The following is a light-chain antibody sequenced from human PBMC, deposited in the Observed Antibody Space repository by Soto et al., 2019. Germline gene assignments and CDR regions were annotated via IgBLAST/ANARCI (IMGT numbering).Light chain of an antibody. V-gene: IGLV1-40*01. Sequence: QSVLTQPPSVSEAPGQRVTISCTGSSSNIGAGYEAHWYQHVPGTAPKLLIYENNNRPSWVPDRFSSSKSGTSASLAITGLQAEDEAEYYCQSYDSSLSGYVFGTGTKVTVL. J-gene: IGLJ1*01. CDR1: SSNIGAGYE. CDR2: ENN. CDR3: QSYDSSLSGYV.